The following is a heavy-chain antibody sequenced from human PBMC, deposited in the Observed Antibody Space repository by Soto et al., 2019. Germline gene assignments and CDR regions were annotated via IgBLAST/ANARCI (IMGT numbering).Heavy chain of an antibody. CDR1: GGSISSGGYY. CDR3: ARVFSDSSSFFDP. CDR2: IYYSGTT. Sequence: SETLSLTCTVSGGSISSGGYYWSWIRQHPGKGLEWIGYIYYSGTTYYNPSLKSRVTISVDTSKNQFSLKLSSVTAADTAVYYCARVFSDSSSFFDPWGQGTLVTVSS. J-gene: IGHJ5*02. V-gene: IGHV4-31*03. D-gene: IGHD6-13*01.